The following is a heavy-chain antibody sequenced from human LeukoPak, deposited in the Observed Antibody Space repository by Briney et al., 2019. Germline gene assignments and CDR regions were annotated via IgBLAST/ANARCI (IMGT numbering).Heavy chain of an antibody. J-gene: IGHJ3*02. CDR2: IYTSGNT. CDR3: AGHPWFGGRLGAFDI. V-gene: IGHV4-61*09. CDR1: GGSISSGSYC. D-gene: IGHD3-10*01. Sequence: SETLSLTCTVSGGSISSGSYCWSWIRQPAGKGLEWIGHIYTSGNTNYNPSLKSRVTISVDTSKNQFSLKLSSVTAADTAVYYCAGHPWFGGRLGAFDIWGQGTMVTVSS.